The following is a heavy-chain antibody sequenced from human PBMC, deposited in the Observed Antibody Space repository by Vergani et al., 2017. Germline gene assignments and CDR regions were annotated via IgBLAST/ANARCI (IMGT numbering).Heavy chain of an antibody. D-gene: IGHD4-17*01. Sequence: QVQLVESGGGVVQPGRSLRLSCAASGFTFSSYAMHWVRQAPGKGLEWVAVISYDGSNKYYAGSVKGRFTISRDNSKNTLYLQMNSLRAEDTAVYYCARGASGDYVSSFDYWGQGTLVTVSS. CDR2: ISYDGSNK. V-gene: IGHV3-30-3*01. CDR3: ARGASGDYVSSFDY. J-gene: IGHJ4*02. CDR1: GFTFSSYA.